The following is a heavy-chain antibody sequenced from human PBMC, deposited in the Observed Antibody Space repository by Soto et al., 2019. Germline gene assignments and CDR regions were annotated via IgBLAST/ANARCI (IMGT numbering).Heavy chain of an antibody. D-gene: IGHD3-22*01. V-gene: IGHV3-23*01. CDR2: ISGTGDNT. CDR1: RFTFSCYA. CDR3: AKRDYYDSGGYLPGGG. Sequence: EVQLLESGGGLVQPGGSLRLSCTASRFTFSCYALSWVRQAPGKGLQWVSGISGTGDNTYYADSVKGRFTISRDNSKNTLYLQINSQRAEDTAVYYCAKRDYYDSGGYLPGGGWGQGTLVTVSS. J-gene: IGHJ4*02.